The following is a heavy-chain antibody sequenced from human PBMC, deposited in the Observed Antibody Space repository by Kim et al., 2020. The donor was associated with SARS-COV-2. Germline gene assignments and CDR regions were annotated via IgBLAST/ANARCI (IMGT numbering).Heavy chain of an antibody. CDR3: ARGRAAAGTGFDY. V-gene: IGHV3-33*01. J-gene: IGHJ4*02. Sequence: YADSVKGRFTISRDNSKNTRYLQMNSLRAEDTAVYYCARGRAAAGTGFDYWGQGTLVTVSS. D-gene: IGHD6-13*01.